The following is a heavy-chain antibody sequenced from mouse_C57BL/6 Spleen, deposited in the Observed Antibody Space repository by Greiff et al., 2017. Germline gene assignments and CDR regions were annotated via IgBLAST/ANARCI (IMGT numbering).Heavy chain of an antibody. D-gene: IGHD1-1*01. Sequence: EVKLMESGPELVKPGASVKISCKASGYSFTDYNMNWVKQSNGKSLEWIGVINPNYGTTSYNQKFKGKATLTVDQSSSTAYMQLNSLTSEDSAVYYCARNHGSSYDYAMDYWGQGTSVTVSS. J-gene: IGHJ4*01. CDR1: GYSFTDYN. CDR2: INPNYGTT. V-gene: IGHV1-39*01. CDR3: ARNHGSSYDYAMDY.